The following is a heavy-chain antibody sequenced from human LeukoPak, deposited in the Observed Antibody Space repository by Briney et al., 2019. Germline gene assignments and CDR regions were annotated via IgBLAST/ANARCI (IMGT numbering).Heavy chain of an antibody. D-gene: IGHD2-2*01. J-gene: IGHJ5*02. CDR3: AKGRRPDIVVVPAAIVGWFDP. Sequence: PGGSLRLSCAASGFTFSSYGMHWVRQAPGKGLEWVAVIWYDGSNKYYADSVKGRFTISRDNSKNTLYLQMNSLRAEDTAVYSCAKGRRPDIVVVPAAIVGWFDPWGHGTLVTVSS. CDR1: GFTFSSYG. V-gene: IGHV3-33*06. CDR2: IWYDGSNK.